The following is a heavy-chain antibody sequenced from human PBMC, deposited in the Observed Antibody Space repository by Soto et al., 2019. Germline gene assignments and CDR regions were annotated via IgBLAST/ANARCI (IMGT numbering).Heavy chain of an antibody. CDR3: ARDYGAS. V-gene: IGHV3-7*01. Sequence: EVQLVESGGGLVQPGGSLRLSCATSGFTFNKYWMSWVRQAPGKGLEWVASIKQDGSEKSYVDSVEGRFTISRDNARNSLYLKMNNLRAEDTALYHCARDYGASWGQGTMVTVSS. CDR1: GFTFNKYW. CDR2: IKQDGSEK. D-gene: IGHD4-17*01. J-gene: IGHJ3*01.